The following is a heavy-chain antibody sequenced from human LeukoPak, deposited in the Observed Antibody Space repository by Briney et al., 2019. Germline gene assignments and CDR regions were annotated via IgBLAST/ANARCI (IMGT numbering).Heavy chain of an antibody. V-gene: IGHV4-59*01. J-gene: IGHJ5*02. CDR2: IYYSGST. CDR1: GGSISSYY. Sequence: SQTLSLTCTVSGGSISSYYWSWIRQPPGKGLEWIGYIYYSGSTNYNPSLKSRVTISVDTSKNQFSLKLSSVTAADTAVYYCARGSSWYKGNWFDPWGQGTLVTVSS. D-gene: IGHD6-13*01. CDR3: ARGSSWYKGNWFDP.